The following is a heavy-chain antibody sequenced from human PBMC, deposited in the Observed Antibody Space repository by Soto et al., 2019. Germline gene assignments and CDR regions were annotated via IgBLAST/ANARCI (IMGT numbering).Heavy chain of an antibody. J-gene: IGHJ4*02. V-gene: IGHV1-3*01. Sequence: ASVKVSCKASGYTFTSYSMHWVRHAPGQRLEWMGWINAGNGNTKYSQKFQGRVTITRDTSASTAYMELSSLRSEDTAVYYCARILYYYGSGSQRGYYFDYWGQGTLVTVSS. CDR2: INAGNGNT. CDR3: ARILYYYGSGSQRGYYFDY. D-gene: IGHD3-10*01. CDR1: GYTFTSYS.